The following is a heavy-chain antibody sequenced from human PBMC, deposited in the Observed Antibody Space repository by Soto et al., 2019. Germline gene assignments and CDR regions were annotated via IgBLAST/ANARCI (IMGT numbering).Heavy chain of an antibody. D-gene: IGHD4-17*01. V-gene: IGHV3-48*01. CDR1: GFTFSSYS. Sequence: GGSLRLSCAASGFTFSSYSMNWVRQAPGKGLEWVSYISSSSSTIYYADSVKGRFTISRDNAKNSLYLQMNSLRAEDTAVYYCARVLRGGYGDFDPWGRGTLVTVSS. J-gene: IGHJ5*02. CDR2: ISSSSSTI. CDR3: ARVLRGGYGDFDP.